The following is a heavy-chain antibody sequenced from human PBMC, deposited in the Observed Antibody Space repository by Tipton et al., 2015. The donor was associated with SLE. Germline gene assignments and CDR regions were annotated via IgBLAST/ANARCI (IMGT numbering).Heavy chain of an antibody. CDR2: ISGSGGST. D-gene: IGHD6-19*01. J-gene: IGHJ4*02. CDR1: GFTFSSYA. CDR3: AKDEQWPTQLPFDY. Sequence: SLRLSCAASGFTFSSYAMSWVRQAPGKGLEWVSAISGSGGSTYYADSVKGRFTISRDNSKNTLYVQMNSLRAEDTAVYYCAKDEQWPTQLPFDYWGQGTLVTVSS. V-gene: IGHV3-23*01.